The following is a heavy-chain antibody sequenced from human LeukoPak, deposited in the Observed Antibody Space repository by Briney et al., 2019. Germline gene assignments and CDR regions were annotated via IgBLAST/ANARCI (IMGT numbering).Heavy chain of an antibody. CDR3: ARGTYYGDY. CDR1: GFTFSSYG. CDR2: ISGSGGST. D-gene: IGHD3-3*01. J-gene: IGHJ4*02. V-gene: IGHV3-23*01. Sequence: PGGSLRLSCAASGFTFSSYGMSWVRQAPGKGLEWVSAISGSGGSTYYADSVKGRFTISRDNSKNTLYLQMNSLRADDTALYYCARGTYYGDYWGQGTLVTVSS.